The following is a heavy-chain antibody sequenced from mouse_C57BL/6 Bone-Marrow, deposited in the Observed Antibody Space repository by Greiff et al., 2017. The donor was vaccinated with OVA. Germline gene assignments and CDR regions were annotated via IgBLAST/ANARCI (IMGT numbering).Heavy chain of an antibody. CDR3: ARWGLVVD. J-gene: IGHJ2*01. V-gene: IGHV1-78*01. D-gene: IGHD3-3*01. CDR2: NYPRDGST. Sequence: QVQLQQFDAEFVKPGASVKIFCKVFGYTFPDHTIHWMKQRPETGLEWIGYNYPRDGSTKYNEKFKGKATLTADKTSSTAYMQLNSLTSEDSAVYFCARWGLVVDWGQGTTLTVSS. CDR1: GYTFPDHT.